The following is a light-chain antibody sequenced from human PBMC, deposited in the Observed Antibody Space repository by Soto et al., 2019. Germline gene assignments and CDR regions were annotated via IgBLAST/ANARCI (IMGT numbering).Light chain of an antibody. CDR2: GAS. CDR1: QSVSDN. CDR3: QQYNNWPALT. J-gene: IGKJ4*01. V-gene: IGKV3-15*01. Sequence: EIVMTQSPATLSVSPGETATLSCRASQSVSDNLAWYQQKPGQAPRLVISGASTRAAGIPARFSGSGSGTEFTLTISSLQAEDFAVYYCQQYNNWPALTFGGGTKVDIK.